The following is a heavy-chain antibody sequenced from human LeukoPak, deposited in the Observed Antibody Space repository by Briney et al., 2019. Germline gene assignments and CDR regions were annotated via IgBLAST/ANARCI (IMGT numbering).Heavy chain of an antibody. Sequence: GGSLRLSCAAYGFTFSIYAMSWVRQALGKGLEWVSAISGSGGSTYYADSVKGRFTISRDNSKNTLYLQMNSLRAEDTAVYYCAKDPSGSYYRDWFDPWGQGTLVTVSS. CDR1: GFTFSIYA. CDR3: AKDPSGSYYRDWFDP. V-gene: IGHV3-23*01. J-gene: IGHJ5*02. D-gene: IGHD1-26*01. CDR2: ISGSGGST.